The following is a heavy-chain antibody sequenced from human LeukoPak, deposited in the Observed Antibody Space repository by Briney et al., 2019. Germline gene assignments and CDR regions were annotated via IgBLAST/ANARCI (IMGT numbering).Heavy chain of an antibody. CDR1: GGSFSGYY. CDR2: INHSGST. D-gene: IGHD3-16*01. CDR3: ARDRDLGLDY. Sequence: SETLSLTCAVYGGSFSGYYWSWIRQPPGKGLEWIGEINHSGSTNYNPSLKSRVTISVDTSKNQFSLKLSSVTAADTAVYYCARDRDLGLDYWGQGTLVTVSS. V-gene: IGHV4-34*01. J-gene: IGHJ4*02.